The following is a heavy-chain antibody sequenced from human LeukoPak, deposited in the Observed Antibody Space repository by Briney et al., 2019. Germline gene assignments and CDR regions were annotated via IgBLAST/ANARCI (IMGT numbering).Heavy chain of an antibody. CDR1: GFTLSNYA. J-gene: IGHJ4*02. V-gene: IGHV3-23*01. CDR3: AKDSLVLWELVMITFGGVIAPDY. Sequence: GGSLRLSCAASGFTLSNYAMSWVRQAPGKGLEWVSIITSGDRTYYADSVKGRFTISRDNSKNTLYLQMNSLRAEDTAVYYCAKDSLVLWELVMITFGGVIAPDYWGQGTLVTVSS. D-gene: IGHD3-16*02. CDR2: ITSGDRT.